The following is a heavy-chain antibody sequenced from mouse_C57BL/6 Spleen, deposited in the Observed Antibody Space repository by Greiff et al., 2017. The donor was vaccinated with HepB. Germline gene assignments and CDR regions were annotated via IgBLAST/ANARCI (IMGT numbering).Heavy chain of an antibody. V-gene: IGHV7-1*01. D-gene: IGHD2-12*01. CDR1: GFTFSDFY. CDR2: SRNKANDYTT. J-gene: IGHJ3*01. Sequence: EVKVVDSGGGLVQSGRSLRLSCATSGFTFSDFYMEWVRQAPGKGLEWIAASRNKANDYTTEYSASVKGRFIVSRDTSQSILYLQMNALRAEDTAIYYCARDAGPNDAWFAYWGQGTLVTVSA. CDR3: ARDAGPNDAWFAY.